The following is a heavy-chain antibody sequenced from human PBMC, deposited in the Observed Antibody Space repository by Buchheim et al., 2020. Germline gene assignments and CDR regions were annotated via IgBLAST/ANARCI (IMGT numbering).Heavy chain of an antibody. CDR1: GYSFTSHW. Sequence: EVQLVQSGAEVRKPGESLKISCKGSGYSFTSHWIGWVRQMPGKGPEWMGIIFPADSDTRYSPSFQGRITISADMSITTAYLHWSSLEASDTAIYYCARPNSAAGSYFDYWGQGTL. CDR3: ARPNSAAGSYFDY. V-gene: IGHV5-51*01. D-gene: IGHD6-13*01. J-gene: IGHJ4*02. CDR2: IFPADSDT.